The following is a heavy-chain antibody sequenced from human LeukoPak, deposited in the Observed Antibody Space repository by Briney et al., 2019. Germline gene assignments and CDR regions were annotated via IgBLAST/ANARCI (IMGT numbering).Heavy chain of an antibody. J-gene: IGHJ4*02. CDR3: ARGRAFDY. V-gene: IGHV3-7*03. CDR1: GFTFSSYA. Sequence: PGGSLRLSCAASGFTFSSYAMSWVRQAPGKGLEWVANIKHDGSEKYYVDSVKGRFTISRDNAKNSLYLQMNSLRAEDTAVYYCARGRAFDYWGQGTLVTVSS. CDR2: IKHDGSEK.